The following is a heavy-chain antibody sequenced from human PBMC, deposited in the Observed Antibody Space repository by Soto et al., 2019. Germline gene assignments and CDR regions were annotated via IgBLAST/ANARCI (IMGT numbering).Heavy chain of an antibody. Sequence: SETLSLTCTVSGGPISSYYWNWIRQPPGKGLEWIGYTHYSGSTNSNSSLKSRVTISVDTSKNQFSLKLSSVTAADTAVYYCAXAFVDTTMDPYYYGMDVWGQGTTVTVSS. CDR1: GGPISSYY. CDR2: THYSGST. V-gene: IGHV4-59*01. D-gene: IGHD5-18*01. J-gene: IGHJ6*02. CDR3: AXAFVDTTMDPYYYGMDV.